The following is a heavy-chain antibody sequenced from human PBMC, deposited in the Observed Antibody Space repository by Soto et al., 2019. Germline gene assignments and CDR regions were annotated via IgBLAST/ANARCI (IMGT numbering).Heavy chain of an antibody. J-gene: IGHJ4*02. V-gene: IGHV1-58*01. CDR1: GFTFTSSA. Sequence: ASVKVSCKASGFTFTSSAFQWVRQARGQRLEWIGWIAVGSGYTNYAQRFRDRVTLTRDMSTATTYMELSRLTSEDTAIYYCAADATAWQQLVPSDYRGQGPLVTVSS. CDR2: IAVGSGYT. CDR3: AADATAWQQLVPSDY. D-gene: IGHD6-13*01.